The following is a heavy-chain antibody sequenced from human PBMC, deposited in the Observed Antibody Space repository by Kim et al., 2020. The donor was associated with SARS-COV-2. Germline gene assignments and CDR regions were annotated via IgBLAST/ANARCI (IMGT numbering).Heavy chain of an antibody. Sequence: SVKVSCKASAGTFSSYAISWVRQAPGQGLEWMGGIIPIFGTANYAQKFQGRVTITADKSTSTAYMELSSLRSEDTAVYYCARDGERYDYVWGSYRQKYNWFDPWGQGTLVTVSS. CDR1: AGTFSSYA. J-gene: IGHJ5*02. CDR2: IIPIFGTA. CDR3: ARDGERYDYVWGSYRQKYNWFDP. V-gene: IGHV1-69*06. D-gene: IGHD3-16*02.